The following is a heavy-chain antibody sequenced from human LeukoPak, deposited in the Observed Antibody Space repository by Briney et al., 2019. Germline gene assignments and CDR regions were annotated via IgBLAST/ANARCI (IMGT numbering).Heavy chain of an antibody. CDR2: LYSGRTT. J-gene: IGHJ4*02. CDR3: VRHDGRGGATMGALDS. D-gene: IGHD5-12*01. CDR1: AGSISSTSHH. V-gene: IGHV4-39*01. Sequence: PSETLSLTCTVSAGSISSTSHHWGWIRQSPGKGLEWIGSLYSGRTTYYNPSLDSRVSISVVTSKNQFSLQLNSVTAADTAVYYCVRHDGRGGATMGALDSWGQGSLVTVSS.